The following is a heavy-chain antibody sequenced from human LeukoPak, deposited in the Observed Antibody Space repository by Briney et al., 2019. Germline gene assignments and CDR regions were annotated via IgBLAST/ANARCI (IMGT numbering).Heavy chain of an antibody. CDR3: ATALTLRGEYYFDY. J-gene: IGHJ4*02. CDR2: FDPEDGET. Sequence: ASVKVSCKVSGYTLTELSMHWARQAPGKGLEWMGGFDPEDGETIYAQKFQGRVTMTEDTSTDTAYMELSSLRSEDTAVYYCATALTLRGEYYFDYWGQGTLVTASS. CDR1: GYTLTELS. D-gene: IGHD4-17*01. V-gene: IGHV1-24*01.